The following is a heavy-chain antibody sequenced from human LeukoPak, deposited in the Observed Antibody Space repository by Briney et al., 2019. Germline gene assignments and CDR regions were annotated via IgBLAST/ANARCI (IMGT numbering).Heavy chain of an antibody. J-gene: IGHJ3*01. Sequence: HGESLKISCKVSGYSFTSYCIGWVRQMPGKGLEWMGIIYPGDSGPTYSPSFQGQATISVDKSTNTAYLQWSSLQASDTAMYYCGMSGDRVPLQDDVFDVWGQGTMVTVST. CDR2: IYPGDSGP. CDR3: GMSGDRVPLQDDVFDV. CDR1: GYSFTSYC. V-gene: IGHV5-51*01. D-gene: IGHD1-26*01.